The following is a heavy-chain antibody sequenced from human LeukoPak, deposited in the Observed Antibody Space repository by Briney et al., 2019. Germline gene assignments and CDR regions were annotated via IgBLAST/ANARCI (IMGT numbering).Heavy chain of an antibody. Sequence: RSGGSLRLSCAASGFTFSSYGMHWVRQAPGKGLEWVAFIPSDGSHKDYTDSVKDRFTISRDNSKYMLYLQMNSLRPDDTAVYYCAKTRNLAAADYFDSWGQGTLVTVSS. J-gene: IGHJ4*02. D-gene: IGHD6-13*01. CDR3: AKTRNLAAADYFDS. CDR2: IPSDGSHK. V-gene: IGHV3-30*02. CDR1: GFTFSSYG.